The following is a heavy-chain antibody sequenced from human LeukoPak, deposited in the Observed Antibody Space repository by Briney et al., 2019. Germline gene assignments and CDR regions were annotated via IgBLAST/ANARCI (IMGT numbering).Heavy chain of an antibody. V-gene: IGHV3-23*01. J-gene: IGHJ4*02. Sequence: GGSLRLSCEASGFTFTSYGMSWVRQAPGKGLEWVSTISGSGDSTYYADSVKGRFTISRDNSQNTLYLQMHTLRAEDTAIYYCAKVARYYDILTGYASNYFFDYWGQGTLVTVSS. CDR1: GFTFTSYG. D-gene: IGHD3-9*01. CDR3: AKVARYYDILTGYASNYFFDY. CDR2: ISGSGDST.